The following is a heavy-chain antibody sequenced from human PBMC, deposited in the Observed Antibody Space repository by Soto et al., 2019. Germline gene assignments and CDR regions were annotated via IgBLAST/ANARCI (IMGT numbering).Heavy chain of an antibody. CDR3: ASYYDSSGYYAYPDAFDI. D-gene: IGHD3-22*01. CDR1: GGSISSSGYY. CDR2: IYYSGST. Sequence: QLQLQESGPGLVKPSETLSLTCTVSGGSISSSGYYWGWIRQPPGKGLEWIGSIYYSGSTYYNPSLKSRVTISVDTSKNQFSLKLSSVIAADTAVYYCASYYDSSGYYAYPDAFDIWGQGTMVTVSS. V-gene: IGHV4-39*01. J-gene: IGHJ3*02.